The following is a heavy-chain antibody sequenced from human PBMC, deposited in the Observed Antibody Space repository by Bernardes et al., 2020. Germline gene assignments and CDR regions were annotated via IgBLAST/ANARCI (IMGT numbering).Heavy chain of an antibody. Sequence: GGSLRLSCAASGFTFSSNAMSWVRQAPGKGMEWVSAISGSGGSTYYEDSVRGRFTISRDKSKNTLYLQMNSLRAEDTAVYYCSKHIVERGGTGFDYWGQGTLVTVSS. CDR2: ISGSGGST. J-gene: IGHJ4*02. V-gene: IGHV3-23*01. CDR1: GFTFSSNA. CDR3: SKHIVERGGTGFDY. D-gene: IGHD2-15*01.